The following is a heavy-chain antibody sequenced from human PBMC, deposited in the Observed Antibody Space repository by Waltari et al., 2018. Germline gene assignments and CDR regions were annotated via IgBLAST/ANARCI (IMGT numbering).Heavy chain of an antibody. CDR3: ARAGAVRGRYYFDY. Sequence: QVQLVQSGAEVKKPGASVNVSCKASGYIFTNYYVHWVRQAPGQGLEWMGIINPRGGSTRNAQKFQGRVTMTRDTSTSTVHMEMSSLRSEDTAVYYCARAGAVRGRYYFDYWGQGSLVTVSS. CDR1: GYIFTNYY. CDR2: INPRGGST. J-gene: IGHJ4*02. D-gene: IGHD3-10*01. V-gene: IGHV1-46*01.